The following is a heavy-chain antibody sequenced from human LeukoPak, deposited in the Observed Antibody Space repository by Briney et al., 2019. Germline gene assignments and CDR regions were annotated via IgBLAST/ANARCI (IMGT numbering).Heavy chain of an antibody. Sequence: SETLSLTCTVSGGSISSYYWSWIRQPAGEGLEWIWRIYTSGSTNYNPSLKSRVTMSVDTSKNQFSLKLSSVTAADTAVYYCASSGSGSSIDYWGQGTLVTVSS. J-gene: IGHJ4*02. CDR3: ASSGSGSSIDY. CDR2: IYTSGST. CDR1: GGSISSYY. D-gene: IGHD3-10*01. V-gene: IGHV4-4*07.